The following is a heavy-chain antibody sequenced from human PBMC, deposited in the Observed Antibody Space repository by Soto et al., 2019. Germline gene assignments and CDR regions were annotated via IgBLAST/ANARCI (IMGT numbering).Heavy chain of an antibody. CDR1: GYSFTSYG. J-gene: IGHJ6*02. Sequence: QVQLVQSAAEVKKPGASVKVSCKASGYSFTSYGISWVRRAPGQGLEWMGWVSPYNGHTQFAQRFQGRVTMTTDTTTKTAYMELRNMRPDDTAHYYCARELTIVTTTHPRLDNYGMDVWGQGTTVIVSS. CDR2: VSPYNGHT. D-gene: IGHD1-1*01. CDR3: ARELTIVTTTHPRLDNYGMDV. V-gene: IGHV1-18*01.